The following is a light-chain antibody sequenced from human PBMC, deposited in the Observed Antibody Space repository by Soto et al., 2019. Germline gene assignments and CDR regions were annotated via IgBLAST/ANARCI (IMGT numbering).Light chain of an antibody. CDR1: QTITSD. V-gene: IGKV1-39*01. CDR3: IQTYSTPGWT. CDR2: AAS. Sequence: DIQLTQSTWSRSAFVGSRVTITCRASQTITSDLNWYQQRPGKAPKLLIYAASNLQSGVPSRFSGSGSGTDFSFMIIRLQPEESATYYYIQTYSTPGWTFGQGTRLEIK. J-gene: IGKJ5*01.